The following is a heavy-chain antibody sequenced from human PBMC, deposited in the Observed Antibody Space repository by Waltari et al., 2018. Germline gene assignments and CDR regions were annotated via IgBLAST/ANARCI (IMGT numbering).Heavy chain of an antibody. CDR2: IWYDGSNK. CDR1: GFTFSSYG. Sequence: QVQLVESGGGVVQPGRSLRLSCAASGFTFSSYGMPWVRQAPGKGLEVLAVIWYDGSNKYYADSVKGRFTISRDNSKNTLYLQMNSLRAEDTAVYYCARDGGSGLGVDWGQGTLVTVSS. D-gene: IGHD6-19*01. V-gene: IGHV3-33*01. J-gene: IGHJ4*02. CDR3: ARDGGSGLGVD.